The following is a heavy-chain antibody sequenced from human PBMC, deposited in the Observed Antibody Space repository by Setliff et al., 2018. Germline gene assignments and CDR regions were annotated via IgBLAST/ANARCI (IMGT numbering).Heavy chain of an antibody. D-gene: IGHD3-3*01. V-gene: IGHV1-2*04. CDR1: GYTFTGYY. J-gene: IGHJ4*02. CDR3: ARRYNFWSGYFDY. Sequence: ASVKVSCKASGYTFTGYYMHWVRQAPGQGLEWMGWINPNSGGTNYAQKFQGWVTMTRDTSISTAYMELSRLRSDDTAVYYCARRYNFWSGYFDYWGQGTLVTVSS. CDR2: INPNSGGT.